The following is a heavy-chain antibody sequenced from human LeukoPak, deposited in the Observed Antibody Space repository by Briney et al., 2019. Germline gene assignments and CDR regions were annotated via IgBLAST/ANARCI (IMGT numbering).Heavy chain of an antibody. CDR1: GFGISNDW. CDR2: ISADGTTT. V-gene: IGHV3-74*01. D-gene: IGHD2-15*01. Sequence: PGGSLRLSCAVSGFGISNDWMHWVRRAPGKGLLWVSRISADGTTTNYADSVKGRFTISRDNAKNTLYVQMDSLRADDTAVYYCAGTWSFDYWGQGTLVTVSS. CDR3: AGTWSFDY. J-gene: IGHJ4*02.